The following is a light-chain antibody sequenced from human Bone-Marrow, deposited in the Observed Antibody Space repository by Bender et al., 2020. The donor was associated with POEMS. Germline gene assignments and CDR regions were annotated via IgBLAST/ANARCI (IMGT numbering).Light chain of an antibody. J-gene: IGLJ2*01. V-gene: IGLV1-44*01. CDR2: SDN. CDR1: TSNIGSNT. CDR3: AAWDDSLVAVT. Sequence: QSVLTQAPAASGTPGQTVTMSCFGITSNIGSNTVNWYQQLPGAAPKLLIFSDNRRPSGVPDRFSGSKSGTSASLAISGLQSEDEAEYFCAAWDDSLVAVTFGGGTKLTVL.